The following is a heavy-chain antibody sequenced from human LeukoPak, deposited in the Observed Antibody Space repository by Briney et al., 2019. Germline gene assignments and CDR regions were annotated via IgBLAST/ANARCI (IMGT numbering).Heavy chain of an antibody. CDR3: ARHFGRPPWFGVGGGFDY. CDR2: IYYSGST. CDR1: GGSISSSSYY. J-gene: IGHJ4*02. V-gene: IGHV4-39*01. D-gene: IGHD3-3*01. Sequence: SETLSLTCTVSGGSISSSSYYWGWIRQPPGKGLEWIGSIYYSGSTYYNPSLKSRVTISVDTSKNQFSLKLSSVTAADTAVYYCARHFGRPPWFGVGGGFDYWGQGTLVTVSS.